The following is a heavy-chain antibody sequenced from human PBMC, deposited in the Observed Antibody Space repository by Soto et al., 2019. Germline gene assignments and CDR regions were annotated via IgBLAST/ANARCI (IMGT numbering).Heavy chain of an antibody. CDR3: AATGDSSGYYYGYYYGMDV. J-gene: IGHJ6*02. CDR1: GFTFTSSA. CDR2: IVVGSGNT. V-gene: IGHV1-58*01. Sequence: QMQLVQSGPEVKKPGTSVKVSCKASGFTFTSSAVQWVRQARGQRLEWIGWIVVGSGNTNYAQKFQERVTITRDMSKSTAYMELSSLRSEDTAVYYCAATGDSSGYYYGYYYGMDVWGQGTTVTVSS. D-gene: IGHD3-22*01.